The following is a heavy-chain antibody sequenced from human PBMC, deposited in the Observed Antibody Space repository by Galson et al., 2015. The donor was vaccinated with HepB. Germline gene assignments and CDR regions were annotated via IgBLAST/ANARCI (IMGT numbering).Heavy chain of an antibody. V-gene: IGHV3-48*04. Sequence: SLRLSCAASTLIFSTYSMNWVRQAPGKGLELISYISSSGSTTHYADSVKGRFTISRDNAKNSLYLQMNSLRAGDTAVYYCVFLRGNDLKPLDYWGQGTLVTVSS. CDR1: TLIFSTYS. D-gene: IGHD5-12*01. J-gene: IGHJ4*02. CDR2: ISSSGSTT. CDR3: VFLRGNDLKPLDY.